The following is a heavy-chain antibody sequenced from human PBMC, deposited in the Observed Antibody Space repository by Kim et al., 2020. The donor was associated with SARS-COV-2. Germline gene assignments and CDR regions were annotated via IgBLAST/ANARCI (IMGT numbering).Heavy chain of an antibody. CDR1: GFTFSSYG. Sequence: GGSLRLSCAASGFTFSSYGMHWVRQAPGKGLEWVAVISYDGSNKYYADSVKGRFTISRDNSKNTLYLQMNSLRAEDTAVYYCAKDQGTTVTTGAYYYYYGMDVWGQGTTVTVSS. J-gene: IGHJ6*02. V-gene: IGHV3-30*18. CDR3: AKDQGTTVTTGAYYYYYGMDV. CDR2: ISYDGSNK. D-gene: IGHD4-17*01.